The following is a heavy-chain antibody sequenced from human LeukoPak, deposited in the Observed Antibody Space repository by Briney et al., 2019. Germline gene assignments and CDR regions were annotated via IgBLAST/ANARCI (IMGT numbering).Heavy chain of an antibody. CDR2: ISGSGGST. CDR3: ARRYDSSGDFDY. V-gene: IGHV3-23*01. J-gene: IGHJ4*02. CDR1: GFTFSSYA. D-gene: IGHD3-22*01. Sequence: PGGSLRLSCAASGFTFSSYAMSWVRQAPGKGLEWVSAISGSGGSTYYADSVKGRFTISRDNSKNTLYLQMNSLKASDTAMYYCARRYDSSGDFDYWGQGTLVTVSS.